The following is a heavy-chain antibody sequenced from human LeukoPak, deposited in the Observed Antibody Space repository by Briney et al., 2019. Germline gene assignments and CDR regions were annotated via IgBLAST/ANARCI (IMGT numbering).Heavy chain of an antibody. D-gene: IGHD2-2*01. V-gene: IGHV4-31*03. CDR1: GGSISSGGYY. CDR2: IYYSGST. Sequence: SETLSLTCTVSGGSISSGGYYWSWIRQHPGKGLEWIGYIYYSGSTYYNPSLKSRVTISVDTSKNQFSLKLGSVTAADTAVYYCARYGVVVPAAGTYYYYYYMDVWAKGPRSPSP. J-gene: IGHJ6*03. CDR3: ARYGVVVPAAGTYYYYYYMDV.